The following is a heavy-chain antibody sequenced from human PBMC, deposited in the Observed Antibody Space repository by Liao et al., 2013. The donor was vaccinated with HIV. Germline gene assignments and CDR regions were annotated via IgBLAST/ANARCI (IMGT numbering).Heavy chain of an antibody. CDR1: GGSINSNY. CDR2: IYFSGNT. D-gene: IGHD3-10*01. V-gene: IGHV4-4*07. Sequence: QVQLQESGPGLVKPSETLSLTCTVSGGSINSNYWSWIRRPAGKGLEWIGRIYFSGNTDYSPSLKSRVTISLDTSKSQFSLNLNSVTAADTAVYYCARGFWGSGLDSWGQGTLVT. CDR3: ARGFWGSGLDS. J-gene: IGHJ4*02.